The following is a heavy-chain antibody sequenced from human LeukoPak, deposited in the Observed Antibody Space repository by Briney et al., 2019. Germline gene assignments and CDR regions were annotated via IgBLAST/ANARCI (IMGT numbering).Heavy chain of an antibody. CDR3: ATGRYYDSSGYSFDY. V-gene: IGHV1-24*01. Sequence: GASVKVSCKVSGYTLTELSMHWVRQAPGKGLEWMGGFDPEDGETIYAQKFQGRGTMTEDTSTDTAYMELSSLTSEDTAVYYCATGRYYDSSGYSFDYWGQGTLVTVSS. J-gene: IGHJ4*02. CDR2: FDPEDGET. D-gene: IGHD3-22*01. CDR1: GYTLTELS.